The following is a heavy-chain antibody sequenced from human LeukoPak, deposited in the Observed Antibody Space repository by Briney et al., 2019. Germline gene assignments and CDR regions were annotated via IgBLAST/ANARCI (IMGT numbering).Heavy chain of an antibody. D-gene: IGHD6-19*01. Sequence: GASVKVSCKASGGTFSSFAITWVRQAPGQGLEWMGGIIPIFHTANYAQRFQGRVTITADESTSTAYMELSSLRSEDTAVYYCTRGGKYISGWPRPDPYYYYMDVWGKGTTVTVSS. J-gene: IGHJ6*03. V-gene: IGHV1-69*13. CDR2: IIPIFHTA. CDR3: TRGGKYISGWPRPDPYYYYMDV. CDR1: GGTFSSFA.